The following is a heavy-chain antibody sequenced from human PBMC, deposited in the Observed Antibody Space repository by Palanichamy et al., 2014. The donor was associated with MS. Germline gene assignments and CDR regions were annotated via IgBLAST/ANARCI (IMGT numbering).Heavy chain of an antibody. CDR1: EGSFSADI. CDR3: ARGGYIVAEVPGRWFDP. Sequence: QVQPVQSGAEVKRPGSSVKVACKASEGSFSADIISWVRHVPGQGLEWMGGISPVFGTTTYAQRFRGRVTITADVSTSTAYMEMSRLRSDDTAIYYCARGGYIVAEVPGRWFDPWGQGTLVTVSS. D-gene: IGHD2-15*01. J-gene: IGHJ5*02. V-gene: IGHV1-69*01. CDR2: ISPVFGTT.